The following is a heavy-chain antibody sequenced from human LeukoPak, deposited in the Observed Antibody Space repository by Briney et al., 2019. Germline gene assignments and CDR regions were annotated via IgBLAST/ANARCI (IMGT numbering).Heavy chain of an antibody. CDR3: ARADWSMLDY. CDR1: GYTFTAYY. D-gene: IGHD1-1*01. CDR2: INPNSGDT. J-gene: IGHJ4*02. V-gene: IGHV1-2*02. Sequence: EASVKVSCRASGYTFTAYYMHWVRQAPGQGLEWMGWINPNSGDTNFAQKFQGRVTMNRDTSTSTVYMELSRLRSDDTAVYYCARADWSMLDYWGQGTLVTVSS.